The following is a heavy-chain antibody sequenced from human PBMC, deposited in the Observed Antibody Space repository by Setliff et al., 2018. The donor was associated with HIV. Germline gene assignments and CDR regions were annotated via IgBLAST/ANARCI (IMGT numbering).Heavy chain of an antibody. CDR2: IIPATGAI. V-gene: IGHV1-69*05. Sequence: VASVKVSCKAPGGSFSYFAIAWVRQAPGQGLEWIGAIIPATGAINYAQTLQGRVNLTTDKSTGTAYMELSSLTSEDSAVYYCASKLWDGDYGLLDDWGQGTLVTVSS. CDR3: ASKLWDGDYGLLDD. J-gene: IGHJ4*02. D-gene: IGHD4-17*01. CDR1: GGSFSYFA.